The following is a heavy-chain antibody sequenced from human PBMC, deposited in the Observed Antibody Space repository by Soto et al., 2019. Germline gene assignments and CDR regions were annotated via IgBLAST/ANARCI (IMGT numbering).Heavy chain of an antibody. CDR1: GGTFSSYT. D-gene: IGHD2-21*01. CDR2: IIPILGIA. V-gene: IGHV1-69*08. J-gene: IGHJ4*02. Sequence: QVQLVQSGAEVKKPGSSVKVSCKASGGTFSSYTISWVRQAPGQGLEWMGRIIPILGIANYAQKFQGRVTITADKSTSTAYMELSSLRSEDTAVYYCARDLCGGDCYRGVYDYWGQGTLVTVSS. CDR3: ARDLCGGDCYRGVYDY.